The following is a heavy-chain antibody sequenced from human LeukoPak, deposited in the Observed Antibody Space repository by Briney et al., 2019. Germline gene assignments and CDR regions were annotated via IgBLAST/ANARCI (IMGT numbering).Heavy chain of an antibody. D-gene: IGHD3-22*01. V-gene: IGHV1-18*01. Sequence: ASVKVSCKASGYTFTSYGISWVRQAPGQGLEWMGWISAYNGNTNYAQKLQGRVTMTTDTSTSTAYMELRSLRSDDTAVYYCARTNGDSSGYYTPFDAFDIWGQGTMVTVSS. J-gene: IGHJ3*02. CDR2: ISAYNGNT. CDR3: ARTNGDSSGYYTPFDAFDI. CDR1: GYTFTSYG.